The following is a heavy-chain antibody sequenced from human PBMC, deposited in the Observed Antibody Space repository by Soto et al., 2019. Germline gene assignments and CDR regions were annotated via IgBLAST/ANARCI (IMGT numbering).Heavy chain of an antibody. Sequence: QVQLVESGGGVVQPGRSLRLSCAASGFTFSSYGMHWVRQAPGKGLEWVAVISYDGSNKYYADYVKGRFTISRDNSKNTLYLQMNSLRAEDTAVYYCAKDSIVPRANSAIDYWGQGTLVTVSS. J-gene: IGHJ4*02. CDR3: AKDSIVPRANSAIDY. CDR2: ISYDGSNK. D-gene: IGHD2-2*01. CDR1: GFTFSSYG. V-gene: IGHV3-30*18.